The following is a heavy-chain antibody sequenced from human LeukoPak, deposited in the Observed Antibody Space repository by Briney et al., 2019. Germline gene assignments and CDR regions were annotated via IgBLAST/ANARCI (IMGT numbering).Heavy chain of an antibody. J-gene: IGHJ3*02. V-gene: IGHV3-74*01. CDR3: ARAELRWDDAFDI. Sequence: GGSLRLSCAASGFTFSSYWMHWVRQAPGKGLVWVSRINSDGSSTTYADSVKGRFTISRDNAKNTLYLQMNSLRAEDTAMYYCARAELRWDDAFDIWGQGTMVTVSS. CDR2: INSDGSST. CDR1: GFTFSSYW. D-gene: IGHD4-23*01.